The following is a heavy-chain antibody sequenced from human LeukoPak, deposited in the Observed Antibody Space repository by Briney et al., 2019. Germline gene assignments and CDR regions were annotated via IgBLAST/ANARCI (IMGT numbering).Heavy chain of an antibody. CDR1: GFTFSSYS. V-gene: IGHV3-21*01. CDR3: ARLGGSYPDFDY. J-gene: IGHJ4*02. CDR2: ISSSSSYI. Sequence: GSLRHSCAASGFTFSSYSMNWVRQAPGKGLEWVSSISSSSSYIYYADSVKGRFTISRDNAKNSLYLQMNSLRAEDTAVYYCARLGGSYPDFDYWGQGTLVTVSS. D-gene: IGHD1-26*01.